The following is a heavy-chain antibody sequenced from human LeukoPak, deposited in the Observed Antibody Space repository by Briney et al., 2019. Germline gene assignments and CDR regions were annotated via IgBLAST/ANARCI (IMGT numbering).Heavy chain of an antibody. D-gene: IGHD3-22*01. J-gene: IGHJ4*02. CDR1: GFTFSSYS. Sequence: GSLRLSCAASGFTFSSYSMNWVRQAPGKGLEWVSSISSSSSYIYYADSVKGRFTISRDDAKNSLYLQMNSLRAEGTAVYYCARDPSYYYDSSGYSSFDYWGQGTLVTVSS. CDR2: ISSSSSYI. V-gene: IGHV3-21*01. CDR3: ARDPSYYYDSSGYSSFDY.